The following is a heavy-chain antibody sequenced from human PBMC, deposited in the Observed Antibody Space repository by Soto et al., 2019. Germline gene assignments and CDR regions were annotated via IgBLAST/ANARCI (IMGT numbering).Heavy chain of an antibody. V-gene: IGHV1-3*01. Sequence: ASVKVSCKAAGYTFTSYAMHWVRQAPGQRLEWMGWINAGNGNTKYSQKFQGRVTITRDTSASTAYMELSSLRSEDTAVYYCAKSATVPAAIAYWGQGTLVTVSS. D-gene: IGHD2-2*02. CDR1: GYTFTSYA. CDR2: INAGNGNT. CDR3: AKSATVPAAIAY. J-gene: IGHJ4*02.